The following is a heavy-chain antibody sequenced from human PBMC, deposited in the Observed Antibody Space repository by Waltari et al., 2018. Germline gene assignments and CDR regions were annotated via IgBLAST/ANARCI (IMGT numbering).Heavy chain of an antibody. CDR1: GCSLRSGICA. J-gene: IGHJ4*02. D-gene: IGHD6-19*01. CDR3: ATKRESSASGFDY. Sequence: QLQLQESGPGLMTPSETLSFRCTVSGCSLRSGICAWGWIRQPPGKGLEWIGSICYSGSTYYNPSLKSRVTISVDTSKTQFSLKLSSVTAADTAVYYCATKRESSASGFDYWGQGTLVTVSS. V-gene: IGHV4-39*01. CDR2: ICYSGST.